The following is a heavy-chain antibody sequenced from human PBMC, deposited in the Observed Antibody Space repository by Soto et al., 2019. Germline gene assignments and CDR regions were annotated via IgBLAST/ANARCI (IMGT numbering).Heavy chain of an antibody. V-gene: IGHV1-69*13. CDR1: GGTFSSYA. D-gene: IGHD6-13*01. CDR2: IIPIFGTA. J-gene: IGHJ4*02. Sequence: SVKVSCKASGGTFSSYAISWVRQAPGQGLEWMGGIIPIFGTANYAQKFQGRVTITADESTSTAYMELSSLRSEDTAVYYCARDGEGEAAAAMVYWGQGTLVTVSS. CDR3: ARDGEGEAAAAMVY.